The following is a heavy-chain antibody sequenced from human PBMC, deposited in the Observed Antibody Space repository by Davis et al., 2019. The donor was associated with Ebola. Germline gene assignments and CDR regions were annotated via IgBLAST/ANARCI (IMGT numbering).Heavy chain of an antibody. J-gene: IGHJ6*04. Sequence: ASVKVSCKASGYTFTSYGISWVRQAPGQGLEWMGWISAYNGNTNYAQKLQGRVTMTTDTSTSTAYMELRSLRSDDTAVYYCARDPALLWFGELLYPDYYYYGMDVWGKGTTVTVSS. V-gene: IGHV1-18*01. CDR3: ARDPALLWFGELLYPDYYYYGMDV. CDR2: ISAYNGNT. CDR1: GYTFTSYG. D-gene: IGHD3-10*01.